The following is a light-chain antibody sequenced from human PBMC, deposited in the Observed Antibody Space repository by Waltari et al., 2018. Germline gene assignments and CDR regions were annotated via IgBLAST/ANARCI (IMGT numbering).Light chain of an antibody. CDR3: ATWDDTLSGPRV. J-gene: IGLJ3*02. V-gene: IGLV1-47*01. CDR2: RNY. CDR1: TSNIGRNS. Sequence: QSVLTQPPPVSGTPGQRVTISCSGTTSNIGRNSVSWYQQLPGTAPKLLIYRNYQRPSGVPTRFSGSRSGTSASLAISGLQSEDEADYYCATWDDTLSGPRVFGGGTRLTVL.